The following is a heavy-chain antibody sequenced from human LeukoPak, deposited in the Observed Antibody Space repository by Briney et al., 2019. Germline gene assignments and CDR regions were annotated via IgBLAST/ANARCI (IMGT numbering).Heavy chain of an antibody. CDR2: ISGSGDNT. Sequence: GGSLRLSCAASGFSFSTYAMSWVRQAPGKGLEWVSTISGSGDNTYYADSLKGRFTISRDSSKNTLYLQMNSLRAEDTAVYYCAKQTRTTTAPDYWGQGTLVTVSS. J-gene: IGHJ4*02. D-gene: IGHD1-1*01. V-gene: IGHV3-23*01. CDR1: GFSFSTYA. CDR3: AKQTRTTTAPDY.